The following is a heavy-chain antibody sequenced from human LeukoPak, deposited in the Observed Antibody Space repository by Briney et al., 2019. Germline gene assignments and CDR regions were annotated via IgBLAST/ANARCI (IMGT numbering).Heavy chain of an antibody. J-gene: IGHJ4*02. D-gene: IGHD4-23*01. CDR2: FIGYSTHI. CDR3: ARDTYSRWQTDY. Sequence: GGSLRLSCAVSGFTFSSYWMSWVRQAPGKGLEWVSSFIGYSTHIYYAPSVKGRFTISRDNAENSLYLQMNGLRTEDTAIYYCARDTYSRWQTDYWGQGTLVTVSS. CDR1: GFTFSSYW. V-gene: IGHV3-21*01.